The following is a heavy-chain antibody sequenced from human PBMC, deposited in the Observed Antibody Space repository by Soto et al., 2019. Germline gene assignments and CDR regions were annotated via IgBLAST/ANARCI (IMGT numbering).Heavy chain of an antibody. Sequence: SLRLSCAAAEFHYRGYVMVWVSRATRGGLEWVSGISGVDSNTFNADSVKGRYTITRDNSKNTINKQKNSLRAEETAVYYCAKDSNKYSSSLRGRYFDYWGQGIAVTVSS. CDR2: ISGVDSNT. CDR1: EFHYRGYV. V-gene: IGHV3-23*01. CDR3: AKDSNKYSSSLRGRYFDY. J-gene: IGHJ4*02. D-gene: IGHD4-4*01.